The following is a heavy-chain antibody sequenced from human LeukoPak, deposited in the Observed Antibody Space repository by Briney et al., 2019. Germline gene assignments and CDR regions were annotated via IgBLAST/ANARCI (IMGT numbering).Heavy chain of an antibody. V-gene: IGHV3-30*03. Sequence: PGGSLRLSCAASGFTFSSYGMHWVRQAPGKGLEWVAVISYDGSNKYYADSVKGRFTISRDNAKNSLYLQMNSLRAEDTAVYYCAREYCTMGLCYTPPLDVGGKGTRVTISS. CDR1: GFTFSSYG. CDR3: AREYCTMGLCYTPPLDV. J-gene: IGHJ6*04. D-gene: IGHD2-8*01. CDR2: ISYDGSNK.